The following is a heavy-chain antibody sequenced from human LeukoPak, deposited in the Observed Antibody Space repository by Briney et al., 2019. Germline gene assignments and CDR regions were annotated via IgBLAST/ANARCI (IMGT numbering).Heavy chain of an antibody. J-gene: IGHJ5*02. V-gene: IGHV4-39*01. CDR3: ARHVGVVVITTSWFDP. CDR2: IYYSGST. D-gene: IGHD3-22*01. CDR1: GGSISSSSYY. Sequence: SETLSLTCTVSGGSISSSSYYWGWIRQPPGKGLEWIGSIYYSGSTYYNPSLKSRVTISVDTAKNEFSLKLRVVTAADTAVYYCARHVGVVVITTSWFDPWGQGTLVTVSS.